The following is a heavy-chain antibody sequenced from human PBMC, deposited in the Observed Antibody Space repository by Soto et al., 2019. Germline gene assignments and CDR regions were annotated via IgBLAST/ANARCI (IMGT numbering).Heavy chain of an antibody. CDR3: ARHSNYITMVRAVPEIPFEY. CDR2: IYYSGST. Sequence: TSETLSLTCTVSGGSISSYYWIWIRQPPGKGLEWIGYIYYSGSTNYNPSLKSRVTISVDTSKNQFSLKLSSVTAADTAVYYCARHSNYITMVRAVPEIPFEYWGQGTLVTLSS. J-gene: IGHJ4*02. D-gene: IGHD3-10*01. CDR1: GGSISSYY. V-gene: IGHV4-59*08.